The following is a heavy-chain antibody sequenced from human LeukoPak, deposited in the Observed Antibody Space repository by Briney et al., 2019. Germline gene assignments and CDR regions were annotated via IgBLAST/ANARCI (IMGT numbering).Heavy chain of an antibody. CDR3: ARENLLLWFGELRGYFDY. J-gene: IGHJ4*02. CDR2: IYYSGST. V-gene: IGHV4-31*03. CDR1: GGSISSGGYY. Sequence: SQTLSLTCTVSGGSISSGGYYWSWIRQHPGKGLEWIGYIYYSGSTYYNPSLKSRVTISVDTSKNQFSLKLSSVTAADTAVYYCARENLLLWFGELRGYFDYWGQGTLVTVCS. D-gene: IGHD3-10*01.